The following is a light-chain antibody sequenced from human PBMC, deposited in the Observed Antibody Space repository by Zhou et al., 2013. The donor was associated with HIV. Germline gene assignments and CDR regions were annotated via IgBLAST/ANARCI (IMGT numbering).Light chain of an antibody. V-gene: IGKV3-20*01. Sequence: EIVLTQSPGTLSLSPGERATLSCRASQSVSSSYLAWYQQKPGQAPRLLISSASRRATGIPDRFSGSGSGTDFTLTISRLEPEDFAVYYCQQYGNSPPRTFGQGPRWKSN. CDR3: QQYGNSPPRT. CDR1: QSVSSSY. CDR2: SAS. J-gene: IGKJ1*01.